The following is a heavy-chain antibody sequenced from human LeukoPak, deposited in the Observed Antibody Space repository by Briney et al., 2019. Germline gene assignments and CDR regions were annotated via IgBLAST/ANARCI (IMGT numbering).Heavy chain of an antibody. Sequence: GGSLRLSCAASGFTFSSYWMSWVRQAPGKGREWVANIKQEGSEKYYVDSVKGRFTISRDNAKNSLYLQMNSLRAEDTAVYYCARGQDSSGYYYVIDYWGQGTLVTVSS. V-gene: IGHV3-7*01. J-gene: IGHJ4*02. CDR1: GFTFSSYW. CDR3: ARGQDSSGYYYVIDY. D-gene: IGHD3-22*01. CDR2: IKQEGSEK.